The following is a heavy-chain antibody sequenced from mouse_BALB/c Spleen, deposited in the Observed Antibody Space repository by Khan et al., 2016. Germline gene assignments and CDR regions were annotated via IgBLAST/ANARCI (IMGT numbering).Heavy chain of an antibody. CDR2: INTYTGES. J-gene: IGHJ3*01. Sequence: QIQLVQSGPELKKPGETVKISCKASGYTFTNYGMNWVKQAPGQGLKWMGWINTYTGESTYADDFKGRFAFSLETSASTAYLQINNLKNEDTATCYCARWKYDAMDYWGQGTLVTVSS. V-gene: IGHV9-3-1*01. CDR3: ARWKYDAMDY. D-gene: IGHD2-14*01. CDR1: GYTFTNYG.